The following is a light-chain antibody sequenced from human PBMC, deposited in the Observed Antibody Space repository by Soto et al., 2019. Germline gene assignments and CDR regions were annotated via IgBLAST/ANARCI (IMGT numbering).Light chain of an antibody. J-gene: IGLJ3*02. CDR3: QSYDSSLSGSTV. CDR2: GNN. Sequence: QSVLTQPPSVSGALGQRVTISCTGSSSNIGAGYDVHWYQQLPGTAPKLLIYGNNNRPSGVPDRFSGSKSGTSASLAITGLQAEDEADYYCQSYDSSLSGSTVFGGGTKLTVL. CDR1: SSNIGAGYD. V-gene: IGLV1-40*01.